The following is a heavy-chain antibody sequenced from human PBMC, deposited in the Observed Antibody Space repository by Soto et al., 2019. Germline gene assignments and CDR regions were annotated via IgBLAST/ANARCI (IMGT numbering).Heavy chain of an antibody. D-gene: IGHD4-17*01. V-gene: IGHV4-59*08. CDR1: RDSIIRYY. CDR3: ARRYGGAFDI. J-gene: IGHJ3*02. Sequence: TLSLTCPIHRDSIIRYYWSWIRQPPGKGLEWIGYIYYSGSTNYNPSLKSRVTISVDTSKNQFSLKLSSVTAADTAVYYCARRYGGAFDIWGQGTMVT. CDR2: IYYSGST.